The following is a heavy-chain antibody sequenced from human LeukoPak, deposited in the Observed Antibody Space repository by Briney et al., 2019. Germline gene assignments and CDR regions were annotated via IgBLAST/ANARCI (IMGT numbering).Heavy chain of an antibody. CDR1: GGSFSSTSYY. CDR3: ARPIRSRDNNWFDP. CDR2: IYHTGST. Sequence: SETLSLTCTVSGGSFSSTSYYWGWIRQPPGKGLERIANIYHTGSTYYNPSLKSRVTISVDTSANQFSLKLNSVTAADTAVYYCARPIRSRDNNWFDPWGQGTLVTVSS. J-gene: IGHJ5*02. D-gene: IGHD3-10*01. V-gene: IGHV4-39*01.